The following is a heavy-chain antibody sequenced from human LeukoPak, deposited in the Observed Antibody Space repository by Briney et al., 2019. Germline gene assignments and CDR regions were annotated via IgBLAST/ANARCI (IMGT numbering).Heavy chain of an antibody. V-gene: IGHV3-7*01. CDR2: IKQDGSEK. CDR1: GFTSISYW. Sequence: GGSLRLSCEASGFTSISYWMSWVRQAPGKGLEWVANIKQDGSEKYYVDSVKGRFTISRDNAKNSLYLQVNSLRAEDTAVYYCARARFETTVTTLVRKKDYYYYNMDVWSKGTTVTVSS. J-gene: IGHJ6*03. CDR3: ARARFETTVTTLVRKKDYYYYNMDV. D-gene: IGHD4-17*01.